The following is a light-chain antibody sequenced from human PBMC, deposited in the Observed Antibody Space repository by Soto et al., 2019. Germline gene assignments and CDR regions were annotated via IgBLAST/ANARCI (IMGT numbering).Light chain of an antibody. V-gene: IGKV3-20*01. CDR2: GAS. CDR1: QSVSSSF. Sequence: EIVLTQSPGTLSLSPGERATLSCRASQSVSSSFLAWYQQKPGQAPRLLIYGASSRATGIPDRFSGSGSGTDSTLTISRLEPEDVVVYYCQQYGSSPLTFGGGTKVEIK. J-gene: IGKJ4*01. CDR3: QQYGSSPLT.